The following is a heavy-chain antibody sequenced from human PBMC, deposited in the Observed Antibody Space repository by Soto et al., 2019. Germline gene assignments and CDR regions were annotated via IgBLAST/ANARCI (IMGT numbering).Heavy chain of an antibody. CDR3: ARVMWITMTPDAFDI. CDR2: ISSSSSYI. CDR1: GFTFSSYS. J-gene: IGHJ3*02. V-gene: IGHV3-21*01. Sequence: EVQLVESGGGLVKPGGSLRLSCAASGFTFSSYSMNWVRQAPGKGLEWVSSISSSSSYIYYADAVKGRFTISRDNAKNSLYLQMNSLRAEDTAVYYCARVMWITMTPDAFDIWGQGTMVTVSS. D-gene: IGHD3-22*01.